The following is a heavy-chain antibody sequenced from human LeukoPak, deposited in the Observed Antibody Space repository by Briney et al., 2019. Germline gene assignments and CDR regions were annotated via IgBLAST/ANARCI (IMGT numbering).Heavy chain of an antibody. CDR2: IWYDGSNK. CDR1: GFTFSGSA. D-gene: IGHD3-9*01. CDR3: ARVSSRTIWAFDI. J-gene: IGHJ3*02. V-gene: IGHV3-33*01. Sequence: GGSLRLSCVASGSGFTFSGSAMHWVRQAPGKGLEWVAVIWYDGSNKYYADSVKGRFTISRDNSKNTLYLQMNSLRAEDTAVYYCARVSSRTIWAFDIWGQGTMVTVSS.